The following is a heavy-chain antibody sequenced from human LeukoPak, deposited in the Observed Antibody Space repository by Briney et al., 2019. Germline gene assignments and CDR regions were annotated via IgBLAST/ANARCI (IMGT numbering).Heavy chain of an antibody. V-gene: IGHV4-34*01. D-gene: IGHD3-9*01. CDR3: ARGTHYDTLTGSVHHYYFDY. CDR1: GGSFSGYY. J-gene: IGHJ4*02. CDR2: INHSGST. Sequence: SETLSLTCAVYGGSFSGYYWSWIRQPPGKGLEWIGEINHSGSTNYNPSLKSRVTISVDTSKNQFSLKLSSVTAADTAVYYCARGTHYDTLTGSVHHYYFDYWGQGTLVTVSS.